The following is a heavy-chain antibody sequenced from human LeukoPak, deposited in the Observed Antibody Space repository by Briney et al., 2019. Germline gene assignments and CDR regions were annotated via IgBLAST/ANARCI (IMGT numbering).Heavy chain of an antibody. CDR2: INNDGSTT. Sequence: TGGSLRLSCAASGFTFINYWMHWVRQAAGEGLVWVSHINNDGSTTTYADSVKGRFSISRDNAKNTLYLHVNSLRAEDTAVYYCARGGFCSGADCRGSFDYWGQGSLVTVSS. CDR3: ARGGFCSGADCRGSFDY. D-gene: IGHD2-15*01. V-gene: IGHV3-74*01. J-gene: IGHJ4*02. CDR1: GFTFINYW.